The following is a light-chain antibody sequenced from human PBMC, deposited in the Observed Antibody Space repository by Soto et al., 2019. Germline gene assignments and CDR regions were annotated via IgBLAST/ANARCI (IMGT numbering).Light chain of an antibody. Sequence: DIQMTQSPSSLSASVEDRVTITCRASLPISNYLAWSQQKPGKIPNLLIYAASTLQAGVPSRFSGSGSGTDFTLTISILQPEDVAAYYCQKYNSAPLTFGGGTKVPIK. CDR3: QKYNSAPLT. CDR1: LPISNY. V-gene: IGKV1-27*01. J-gene: IGKJ4*01. CDR2: AAS.